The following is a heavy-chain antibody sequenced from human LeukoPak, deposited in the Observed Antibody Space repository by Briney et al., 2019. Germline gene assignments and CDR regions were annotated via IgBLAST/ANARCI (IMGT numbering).Heavy chain of an antibody. Sequence: GASVKVSCKASGYTFTGYYMHWVRQAPGQGLEWIGWINPNSGGTNYAQKFQGRVTMTRDTSISTAYMELSRLRSDDTAVYYCARDLDRYCSSTSCYTGAFDIWGQGTMVTVSS. D-gene: IGHD2-2*02. J-gene: IGHJ3*02. CDR1: GYTFTGYY. CDR3: ARDLDRYCSSTSCYTGAFDI. CDR2: INPNSGGT. V-gene: IGHV1-2*02.